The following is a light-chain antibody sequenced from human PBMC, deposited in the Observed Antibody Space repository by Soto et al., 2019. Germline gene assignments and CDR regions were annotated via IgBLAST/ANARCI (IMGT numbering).Light chain of an antibody. Sequence: EIVMTQSPATLSVSPGERATLSCRASQSVSSDLAWYHQKPGQAPRLLIYGASTRATGIPARFSGSGSGTEFTLTINSLQSEDFAVYYSQQYNNWPRTFGQRTKVDIK. V-gene: IGKV3-15*01. J-gene: IGKJ1*01. CDR2: GAS. CDR1: QSVSSD. CDR3: QQYNNWPRT.